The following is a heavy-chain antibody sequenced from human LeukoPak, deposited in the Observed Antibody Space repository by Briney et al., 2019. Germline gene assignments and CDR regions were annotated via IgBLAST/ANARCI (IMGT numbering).Heavy chain of an antibody. Sequence: ASVKVSCKSSGYTFTGYYMHWVRQAPGQGLAWMGWINPNSGGTNYAQKFQGRVTMTRDTSISTAYMELSRLRSDDTAVYYCARGNYGDYVDAFDIWGQGTMATVSS. CDR1: GYTFTGYY. J-gene: IGHJ3*02. D-gene: IGHD4-17*01. V-gene: IGHV1-2*02. CDR3: ARGNYGDYVDAFDI. CDR2: INPNSGGT.